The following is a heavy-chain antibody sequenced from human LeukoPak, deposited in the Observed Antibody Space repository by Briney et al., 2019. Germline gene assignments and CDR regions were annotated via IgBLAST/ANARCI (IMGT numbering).Heavy chain of an antibody. J-gene: IGHJ4*02. V-gene: IGHV3-74*01. Sequence: GGSLRLSCAASGFTFSSYWMHWVRQAPGKGLVWVSRIKSDGSTTTYADSVKGRFTTSRDNAKNTLYLQMNSLRAEDTAVYYCARAVDTHFDYWGQGTLVTVSS. CDR3: ARAVDTHFDY. CDR2: IKSDGSTT. CDR1: GFTFSSYW. D-gene: IGHD5-18*01.